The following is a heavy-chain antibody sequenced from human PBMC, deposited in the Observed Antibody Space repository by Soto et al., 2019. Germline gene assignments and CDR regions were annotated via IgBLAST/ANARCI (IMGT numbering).Heavy chain of an antibody. V-gene: IGHV4-59*01. CDR3: ARGGYNWNDVTDY. D-gene: IGHD1-20*01. CDR2: IYYRGST. CDR1: GGSISNYY. J-gene: IGHJ4*02. Sequence: QVQLQESGPGLVKPSETLSLTCIVSGGSISNYYWSWIRQPPGKGLEWIGYIYYRGSTNYNPSLKSRVPISVDTSKNPFSLKRSSVTAADTAVYYSARGGYNWNDVTDYWGQGTLVTVSS.